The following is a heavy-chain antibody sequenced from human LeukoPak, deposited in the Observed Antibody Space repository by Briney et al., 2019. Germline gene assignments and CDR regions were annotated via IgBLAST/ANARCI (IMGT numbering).Heavy chain of an antibody. Sequence: SETLSLTCTVSGASISSNNYYWGWVRQPPGKGLEWIGNIYSSGNTYYNASLKSRVTIYIDTSKNQFSLNLSSVTAADTAVYYCAKSGGSGLIDYWGQGTLVTVSS. J-gene: IGHJ4*02. V-gene: IGHV4-39*01. CDR1: GASISSNNYY. CDR3: AKSGGSGLIDY. CDR2: IYSSGNT. D-gene: IGHD1-26*01.